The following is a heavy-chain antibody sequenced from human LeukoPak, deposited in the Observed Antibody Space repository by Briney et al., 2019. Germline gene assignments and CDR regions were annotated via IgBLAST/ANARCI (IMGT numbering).Heavy chain of an antibody. D-gene: IGHD6-13*01. CDR3: TRDLRPLGAGTFDY. CDR2: IRSKAYGGTT. CDR1: GFTFGDYA. J-gene: IGHJ4*02. V-gene: IGHV3-49*03. Sequence: GGSLRLSCTASGFTFGDYAMSWFRQAPGKGLEWVGFIRSKAYGGTTEYAASVKGRFTISRDDSKSIAYLQMNSLKTEDTAVYYCTRDLRPLGAGTFDYWGQGTLVTVSS.